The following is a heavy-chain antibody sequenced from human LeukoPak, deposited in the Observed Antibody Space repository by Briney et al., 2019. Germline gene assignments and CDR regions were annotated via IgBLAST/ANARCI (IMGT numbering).Heavy chain of an antibody. D-gene: IGHD3-16*01. Sequence: GGSLRLSCAASGFTFDDYTMHWVRQAPGKGLEWVSLISWDGGSTYYADSVKGRFTISRDNAKNSLYLQMNSLRDEDTAVYYCAREGAPDYYYYMDVWGKGTTVTVSS. J-gene: IGHJ6*03. CDR1: GFTFDDYT. CDR3: AREGAPDYYYYMDV. CDR2: ISWDGGST. V-gene: IGHV3-43*01.